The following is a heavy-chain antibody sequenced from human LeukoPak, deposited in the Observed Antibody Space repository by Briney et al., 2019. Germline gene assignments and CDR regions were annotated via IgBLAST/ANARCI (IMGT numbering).Heavy chain of an antibody. D-gene: IGHD6-13*01. Sequence: SETPSLTCTVSGYSISSGYYWGWIRQPPGKGLEWIGSIYHSGSTYYNPSLNSRVTISVDTSKNQFSLKLSSVTAADTAVYYCARVATIAAAGLIDYWGQGTLVTVSS. CDR3: ARVATIAAAGLIDY. CDR1: GYSISSGYY. V-gene: IGHV4-38-2*02. J-gene: IGHJ4*02. CDR2: IYHSGST.